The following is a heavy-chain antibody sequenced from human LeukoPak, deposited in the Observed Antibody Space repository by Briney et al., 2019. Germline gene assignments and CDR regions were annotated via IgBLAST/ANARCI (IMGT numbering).Heavy chain of an antibody. CDR2: IYHTGST. J-gene: IGHJ4*02. V-gene: IGHV4-38-2*01. CDR1: GYSISRGYY. Sequence: SETLSLTCGVSGYSISRGYYWARIRQPPGKGLEWIGTIYHTGSTYYTPSLGSRVTISVDTSKNEFSLNLNSVTAADTAVYYCARAGWIITSGIDYWGQGALVTVSS. D-gene: IGHD3-10*01. CDR3: ARAGWIITSGIDY.